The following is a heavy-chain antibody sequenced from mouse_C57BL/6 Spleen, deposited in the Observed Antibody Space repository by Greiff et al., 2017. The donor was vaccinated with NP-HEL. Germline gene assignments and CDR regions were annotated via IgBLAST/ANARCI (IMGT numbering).Heavy chain of an antibody. CDR3: ASGTMVTRPYYYAMDY. D-gene: IGHD2-2*01. Sequence: VQLQQSGAELVKPGASVKLSCTASGFNIKDYYMHWVKQRTEQGLEWIGRIDPEDGETKYAPKFPGKATITADTSSNTAYLQLSSLTSEDTAVYYCASGTMVTRPYYYAMDYWGQGTSVTVS. CDR2: IDPEDGET. CDR1: GFNIKDYY. V-gene: IGHV14-2*01. J-gene: IGHJ4*01.